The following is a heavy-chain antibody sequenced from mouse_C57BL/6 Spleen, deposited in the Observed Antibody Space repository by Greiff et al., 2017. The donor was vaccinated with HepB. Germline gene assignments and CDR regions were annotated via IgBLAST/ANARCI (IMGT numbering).Heavy chain of an antibody. D-gene: IGHD1-1*01. V-gene: IGHV1-74*01. Sequence: QVQLQQPGAELVKPGASVKVSCKASGYTFTSYWMHWVKQRPGQGLEWIGRIHPSDSDTNYNQKFKGKATLTVDKSSSTAYMQLSSLTSEDSAVYYCATTTVEDWFAYWGQGTLVTVSA. J-gene: IGHJ3*01. CDR3: ATTTVEDWFAY. CDR1: GYTFTSYW. CDR2: IHPSDSDT.